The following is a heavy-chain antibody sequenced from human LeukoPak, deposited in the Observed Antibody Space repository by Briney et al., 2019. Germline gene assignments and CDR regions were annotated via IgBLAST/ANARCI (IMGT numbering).Heavy chain of an antibody. D-gene: IGHD3-22*01. CDR1: GYSISSGYY. V-gene: IGHV4-38-2*02. CDR2: IYHSGST. CDR3: AREGTYYYDSSGYSYFDY. J-gene: IGHJ4*02. Sequence: PSETLSLTCAVSGYSISSGYYWGWIRPPPGKGLEWIGSIYHSGSTYYNPSLKSRVTISVDTSKNQFSLKLSSVTAADTAVYYCAREGTYYYDSSGYSYFDYWGQGTLVTVSS.